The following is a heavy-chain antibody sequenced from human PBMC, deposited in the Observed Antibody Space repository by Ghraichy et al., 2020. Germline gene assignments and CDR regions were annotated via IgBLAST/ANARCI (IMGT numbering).Heavy chain of an antibody. CDR2: INGDGSTT. CDR3: ATSPYSSNHYGFDP. Sequence: GESLNISCAASGFTFSTYWMHWVRQAPGKGLVWVSGINGDGSTTTYADSVKGRFTISRDNAKNTLYLQVNSLRAEDTAIYYCATSPYSSNHYGFDPWGQGTLVNV. D-gene: IGHD6-13*01. J-gene: IGHJ5*02. V-gene: IGHV3-74*01. CDR1: GFTFSTYW.